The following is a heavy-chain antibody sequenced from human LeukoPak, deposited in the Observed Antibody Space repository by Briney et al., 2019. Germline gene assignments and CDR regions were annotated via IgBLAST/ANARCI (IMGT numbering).Heavy chain of an antibody. CDR1: GYTFTSYG. D-gene: IGHD3-22*01. CDR2: ISAYNGNT. V-gene: IGHV1-18*01. Sequence: GVSVKVSCKASGYTFTSYGISWVRQAPGQGLEWMGWISAYNGNTNYAQKLQGRVTMTTDTSTSTAYMELRSLRSDDTAVYYCARSAAYYYDSSGYYMDYWGQGTLVTVSS. CDR3: ARSAAYYYDSSGYYMDY. J-gene: IGHJ4*02.